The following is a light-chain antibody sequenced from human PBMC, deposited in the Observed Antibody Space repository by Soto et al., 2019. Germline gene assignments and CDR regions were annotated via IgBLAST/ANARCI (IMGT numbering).Light chain of an antibody. CDR1: QSVGSN. J-gene: IGKJ2*01. CDR2: GAS. V-gene: IGKV3-15*01. Sequence: EIVMTQSPATLSVSPGERATLSCRASQSVGSNLAWYQQKPGQAPRLLIYGASTRATGIPARFSGSGSGTEFTLTLSSLQSEDFAVYYCQQYGRTFGQGTKLEIK. CDR3: QQYGRT.